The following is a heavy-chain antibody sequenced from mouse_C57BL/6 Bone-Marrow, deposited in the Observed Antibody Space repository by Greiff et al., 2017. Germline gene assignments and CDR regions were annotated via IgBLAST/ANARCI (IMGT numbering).Heavy chain of an antibody. CDR3: ARGGLY. J-gene: IGHJ2*01. CDR2: IYPGDGYT. V-gene: IGHV1-82*01. CDR1: GYAFSSSW. Sequence: VQLQQSGPELVKPGASVKISCKASGYAFSSSWMNWVKQRPGKGLEWIGRIYPGDGYTNYNGKFKGKATLTADKASSTAYMQLSSLTSEDSAVYFCARGGLYWGQGTTLTVSS.